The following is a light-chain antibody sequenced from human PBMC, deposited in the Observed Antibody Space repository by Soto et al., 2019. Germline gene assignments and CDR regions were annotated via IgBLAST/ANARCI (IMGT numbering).Light chain of an antibody. Sequence: EILMTQSPATLSLSPGERTTLSCRASQSVRSSLAWYQQKPGQAPRLLIYGASTRVNGIPPRFSGSGSGTEFTLTISSLQSEDFAVYYCQQYNNWHAITFGQGTRLEIK. CDR1: QSVRSS. V-gene: IGKV3D-15*01. J-gene: IGKJ5*01. CDR3: QQYNNWHAIT. CDR2: GAS.